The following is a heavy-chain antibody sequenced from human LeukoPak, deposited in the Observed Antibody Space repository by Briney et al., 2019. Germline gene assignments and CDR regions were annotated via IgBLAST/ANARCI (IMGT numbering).Heavy chain of an antibody. V-gene: IGHV1-2*02. J-gene: IGHJ3*02. CDR2: INPNNGGT. CDR1: RYTFTGYY. Sequence: ASVKVSCKASRYTFTGYYIHWVRQAPGQGLEWMGWINPNNGGTNYAQKFQGRVTMIRDTSINIAYMELRSLRSDDTALYYCARDRAVAGTKCDAFDIWGQGTMVTVSS. D-gene: IGHD6-19*01. CDR3: ARDRAVAGTKCDAFDI.